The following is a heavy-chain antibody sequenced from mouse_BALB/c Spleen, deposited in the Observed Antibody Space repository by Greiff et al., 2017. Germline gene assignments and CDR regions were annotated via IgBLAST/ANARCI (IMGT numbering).Heavy chain of an antibody. CDR3: TREGNDYEDYAMDY. J-gene: IGHJ4*01. V-gene: IGHV1-69*02. Sequence: VQLQQPGAELVRPGASVKLSCKASGYTFTSYWINWVKQRPGQGLEWIGNIYPSDSYTNYNQKFKDKATLTVDKSSSTAYMQLSSPTSEDSAVYYCTREGNDYEDYAMDYWGQGTSVTVSS. D-gene: IGHD2-4*01. CDR2: IYPSDSYT. CDR1: GYTFTSYW.